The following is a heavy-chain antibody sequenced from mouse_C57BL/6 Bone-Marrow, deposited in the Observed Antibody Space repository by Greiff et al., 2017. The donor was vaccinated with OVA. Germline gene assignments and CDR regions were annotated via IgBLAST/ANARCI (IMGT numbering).Heavy chain of an antibody. CDR3: ARPNLLLRYSYYFDY. CDR1: EYEFPSHD. V-gene: IGHV5-2*01. CDR2: INSDGGST. J-gene: IGHJ2*01. Sequence: DVKLVESGGGLVQPGESLKLSCESNEYEFPSHDMSWVRKTPEKRLELVAAINSDGGSTYYPDTMERRFSISRDNTKKTLYLQMSSLRSEGTALYYCARPNLLLRYSYYFDYWGQGTTLTVSS. D-gene: IGHD1-1*01.